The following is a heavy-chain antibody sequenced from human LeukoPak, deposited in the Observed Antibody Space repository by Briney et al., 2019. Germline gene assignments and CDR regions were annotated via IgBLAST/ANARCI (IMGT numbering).Heavy chain of an antibody. V-gene: IGHV1-69*04. CDR1: GGTFSGGE. J-gene: IGHJ4*02. Sequence: GASVKVSCKASGGTFSGGEFSWVRQAPGQGLEWVGRIVPILGTPNYAQKLQGRVTITADKSTSTVYMELSSLRSEDTAIYFCATLDYGGHWGQGTLVTASS. D-gene: IGHD4-23*01. CDR2: IVPILGTP. CDR3: ATLDYGGH.